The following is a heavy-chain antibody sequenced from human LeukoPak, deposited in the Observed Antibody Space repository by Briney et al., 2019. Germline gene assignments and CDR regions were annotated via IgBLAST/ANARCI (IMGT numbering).Heavy chain of an antibody. J-gene: IGHJ4*02. CDR3: VRGLIWGAGSGYFDF. D-gene: IGHD7-27*01. CDR1: RGSISGYY. CDR2: FYYSVTT. V-gene: IGHV4-59*01. Sequence: PSETLSLTCTVSRGSISGYYWSWVRQPPGKGLEWIGYFYYSVTTNYNPSLKSRVTISVDTSKNQFSLNLTSVTAADTAVYYCVRGLIWGAGSGYFDFWGQGTLVTVSS.